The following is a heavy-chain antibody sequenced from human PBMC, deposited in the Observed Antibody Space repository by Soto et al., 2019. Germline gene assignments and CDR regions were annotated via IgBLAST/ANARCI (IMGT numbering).Heavy chain of an antibody. Sequence: GASVKVSFKASGYRFTGYYVHWVRQAPGQGLEWMGWINPNSGGTNYAQKFQGLVTMTRDTSISTAYMELSSLRSDDTAVYYCGRAFRYGGSGYYFDYWGQGTPVTVSS. CDR2: INPNSGGT. D-gene: IGHD3-22*01. J-gene: IGHJ4*02. CDR1: GYRFTGYY. CDR3: GRAFRYGGSGYYFDY. V-gene: IGHV1-2*04.